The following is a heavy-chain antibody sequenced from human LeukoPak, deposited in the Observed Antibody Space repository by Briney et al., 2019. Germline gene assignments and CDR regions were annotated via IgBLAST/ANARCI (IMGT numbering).Heavy chain of an antibody. CDR1: GGSISSYY. J-gene: IGHJ4*02. Sequence: SETLSLTCTVSGGSISSYYWSWIRQPPGKGLEWIGYIYYSGSTNYNPSLKSRVTITVDTSKNQFSPKLSSVTAADTAVYYCARLVAGRLDPYYFDYWGQGTLVTVSS. CDR2: IYYSGST. D-gene: IGHD6-19*01. V-gene: IGHV4-59*01. CDR3: ARLVAGRLDPYYFDY.